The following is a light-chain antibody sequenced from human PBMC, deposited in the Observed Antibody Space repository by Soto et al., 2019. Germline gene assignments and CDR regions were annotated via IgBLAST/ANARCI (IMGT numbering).Light chain of an antibody. Sequence: QSVLTQPASVSGSPGESITISCTGTSSYVGSYNLVSWYQQHPGKAPKLMIYEGSKRPSGVSNRFSGSKSGNTASLTISGLQAEDEADYYCCSYAGSSTLYVFGTGTKVT. V-gene: IGLV2-23*01. CDR1: SSYVGSYNL. CDR2: EGS. CDR3: CSYAGSSTLYV. J-gene: IGLJ1*01.